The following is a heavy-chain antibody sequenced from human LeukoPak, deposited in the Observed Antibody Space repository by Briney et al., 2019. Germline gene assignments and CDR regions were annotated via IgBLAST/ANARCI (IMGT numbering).Heavy chain of an antibody. J-gene: IGHJ4*02. CDR2: ISGSGGST. D-gene: IGHD5-18*01. CDR3: ARRAMTERGHSYGLDY. V-gene: IGHV3-23*01. Sequence: GGSLRLSCAASGFTFSSYGMTWVRQAPGKGLEWVSGISGSGGSTNYADSVKGRFTISRDNAKNSMYLQMNSLRAEDTAVYYCARRAMTERGHSYGLDYWGQGTPVTVSS. CDR1: GFTFSSYG.